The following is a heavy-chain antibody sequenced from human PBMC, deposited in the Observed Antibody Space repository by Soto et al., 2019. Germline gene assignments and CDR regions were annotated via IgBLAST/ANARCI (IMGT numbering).Heavy chain of an antibody. CDR2: IYHSGST. V-gene: IGHV4-4*02. CDR3: ARADYGSGSYYKDGYYYGMDV. CDR1: GGSISSSNW. J-gene: IGHJ6*02. D-gene: IGHD3-10*01. Sequence: SETLSLTCAVSGGSISSSNWWSWVRQPPGKGLEWIGEIYHSGSTNYNPSLKSRVTISVDKSKNQFSLKLSSVTAADTAVYYCARADYGSGSYYKDGYYYGMDVWGQGTTVTVS.